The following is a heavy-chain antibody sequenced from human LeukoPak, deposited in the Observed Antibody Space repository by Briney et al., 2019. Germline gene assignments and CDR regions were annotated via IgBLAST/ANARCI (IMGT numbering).Heavy chain of an antibody. V-gene: IGHV3-23*01. CDR3: TKDRRGPAAGTWYFDS. CDR2: ISSSSDNI. D-gene: IGHD6-13*01. CDR1: GFTFSNFG. Sequence: GGSLRLSCTATGFTFSNFGMAWVRQAPGQGLEWVSTISSSSDNIYQADSVKGRFTISRDNSKNTLYLQLNSLRAEDTAIYYCTKDRRGPAAGTWYFDSWGQGTLVTVSS. J-gene: IGHJ4*02.